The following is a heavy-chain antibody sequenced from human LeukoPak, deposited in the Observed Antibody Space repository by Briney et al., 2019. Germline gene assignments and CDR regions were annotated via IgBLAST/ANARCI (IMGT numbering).Heavy chain of an antibody. V-gene: IGHV3-23*01. CDR1: GFTFSSYA. CDR2: ISGSGDNT. Sequence: PGGYLRLSCAASGFTFSSYAMRWVRQAPGKGLEWVSSISGSGDNTYYADSVKGRFTISRDNSKNTLYLQMNTLRAEDTDLYYCAKQGNAYDVWGQGTLVTVSS. J-gene: IGHJ3*01. CDR3: AKQGNAYDV.